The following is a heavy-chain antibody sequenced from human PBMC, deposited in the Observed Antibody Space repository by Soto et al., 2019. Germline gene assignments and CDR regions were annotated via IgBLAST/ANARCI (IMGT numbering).Heavy chain of an antibody. Sequence: SETLSLTCAVYGGSFSGYYWSWIRQPPGKGLEWIGEINHSGSTNYNPSLKSRVTISVDTSKNQFSLKLSSVTAADTAVYYCARVWIGVVMPFDYWGQGTLVTAPQ. CDR1: GGSFSGYY. CDR2: INHSGST. J-gene: IGHJ4*02. CDR3: ARVWIGVVMPFDY. D-gene: IGHD3-3*01. V-gene: IGHV4-34*01.